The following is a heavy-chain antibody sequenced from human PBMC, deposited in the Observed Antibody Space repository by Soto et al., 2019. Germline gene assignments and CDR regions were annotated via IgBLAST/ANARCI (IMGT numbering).Heavy chain of an antibody. CDR2: IYWNDDK. J-gene: IGHJ4*02. V-gene: IGHV2-5*01. CDR1: GFSLSTSGVG. CDR3: AHSRGDCSGGSCQGGSDY. D-gene: IGHD2-15*01. Sequence: QITLKESGPTLVKPTQTLTLTCTFSGFSLSTSGVGVGWIRQPPGKALEWLALIYWNDDKRYSPSLKSRLTITKDTSKNQVVLTMINMDPVDTATYYCAHSRGDCSGGSCQGGSDYWGQGTLVTVSS.